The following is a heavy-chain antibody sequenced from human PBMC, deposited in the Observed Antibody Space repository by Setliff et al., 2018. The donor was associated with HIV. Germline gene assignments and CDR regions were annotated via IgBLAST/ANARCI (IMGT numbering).Heavy chain of an antibody. J-gene: IGHJ6*03. Sequence: AGGSLRLSCAASGFTFSSYWMHWVRQAPGKGLVWVSRINSDGSSTSYADSVKGRFTISRDNAKNTLYLQMNSLRAEDTAVYYCARSRLLNPIYYYYMDVWGKGTTVTVSS. CDR3: ARSRLLNPIYYYYMDV. CDR2: INSDGSST. CDR1: GFTFSSYW. D-gene: IGHD3-22*01. V-gene: IGHV3-74*01.